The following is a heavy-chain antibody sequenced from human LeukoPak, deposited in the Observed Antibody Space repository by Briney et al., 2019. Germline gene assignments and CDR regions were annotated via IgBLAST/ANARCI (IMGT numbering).Heavy chain of an antibody. CDR1: GFIFTNYA. D-gene: IGHD6-19*01. J-gene: IGHJ4*02. CDR2: ISGSGGST. Sequence: GGSLRLSCVASGFIFTNYAMNWVRQAPGKGLEWVSAISGSGGSTYYADSVKGRFTISRDNSKNTLYLQMNSLRAEDTAVYYCVRQWLVVSAYYFDYWGQGTLVTVSS. V-gene: IGHV3-23*01. CDR3: VRQWLVVSAYYFDY.